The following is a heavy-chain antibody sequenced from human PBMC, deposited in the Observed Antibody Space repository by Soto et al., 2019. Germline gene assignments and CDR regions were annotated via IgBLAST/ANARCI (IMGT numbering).Heavy chain of an antibody. CDR3: ARDRADMVTDYHPMFDL. CDR1: GYSVSSNSAA. V-gene: IGHV6-1*01. Sequence: PSQTLSLTCAISGYSVSSNSAAWNWIRQSPSRGLEWLGRTYYRSKWYNDYAVSVKSRITINPDTSKNQFSLQLNSLGAEDTAVYYCARDRADMVTDYHPMFDLWGQGALVTVSS. CDR2: TYYRSKWYN. D-gene: IGHD2-15*01. J-gene: IGHJ5*02.